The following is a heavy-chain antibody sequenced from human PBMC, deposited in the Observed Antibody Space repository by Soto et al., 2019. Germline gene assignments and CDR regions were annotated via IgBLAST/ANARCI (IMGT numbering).Heavy chain of an antibody. CDR1: GGTFSSYA. D-gene: IGHD2-21*02. CDR2: IIPIFGTA. Sequence: QVQLVQSGAEVKKPGSSVKVSCKASGGTFSSYAISWVRQAPGQGLEWMGGIIPIFGTANYAQKFKGRVTITADESTSTAYMELSSLRSEDTAVYYCATGPYCGGDCYPQTDYWGQGTLVTVSS. J-gene: IGHJ4*02. V-gene: IGHV1-69*12. CDR3: ATGPYCGGDCYPQTDY.